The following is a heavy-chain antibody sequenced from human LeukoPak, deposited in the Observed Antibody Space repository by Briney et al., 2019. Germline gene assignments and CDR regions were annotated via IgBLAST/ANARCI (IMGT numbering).Heavy chain of an antibody. CDR1: GFTFSSYS. D-gene: IGHD3-10*01. CDR3: ARVSRRVYGSGSYYNIDAGYGY. J-gene: IGHJ4*02. Sequence: GGSLRLSCAASGFTFSSYSMNWVRQAPGKGLEWVSSISSSSSYVYYADSVKGRFTISRGNAKNSLYLQMNSLRAEDTAVYYCARVSRRVYGSGSYYNIDAGYGYWGQGTLVTVSS. CDR2: ISSSSSYV. V-gene: IGHV3-21*01.